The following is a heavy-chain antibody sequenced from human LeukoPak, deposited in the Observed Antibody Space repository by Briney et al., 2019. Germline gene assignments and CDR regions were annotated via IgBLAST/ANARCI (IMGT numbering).Heavy chain of an antibody. CDR3: ARQNVIDSDAFDI. D-gene: IGHD3-22*01. V-gene: IGHV1-2*02. CDR2: INPNSGGT. CDR1: GYTFTGYY. J-gene: IGHJ3*02. Sequence: ASVKVSCTASGYTFTGYYMHWVRQAPGQGLGWVGWINPNSGGTNSAQTLPDRITMTTDTSTSTAYMELRSLRSDDTAVHYYARQNVIDSDAFDIWGQGTMVTVSS.